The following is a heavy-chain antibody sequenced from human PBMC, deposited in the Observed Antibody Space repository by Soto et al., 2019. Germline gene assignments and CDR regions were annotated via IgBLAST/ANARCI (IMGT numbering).Heavy chain of an antibody. CDR3: AKDKGYSGSYYVFDY. CDR1: GFTFGIYG. CDR2: VSYDGSNK. Sequence: QVQLVESGGGVVQPGRSLRLSCAASGFTFGIYGMHWVRQAPGKGLEWVALVSYDGSNKDYVDSVKGRFTISRDNSKNTLYLQMNSLRAEDTAVYYCAKDKGYSGSYYVFDYWVQGTLVTVSS. J-gene: IGHJ4*02. V-gene: IGHV3-30*18. D-gene: IGHD1-26*01.